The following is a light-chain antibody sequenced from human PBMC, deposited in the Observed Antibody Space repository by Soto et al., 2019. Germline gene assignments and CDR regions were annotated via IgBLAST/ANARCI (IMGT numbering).Light chain of an antibody. CDR3: QHRSNWLYT. V-gene: IGKV3-11*01. CDR1: QSVSSY. J-gene: IGKJ2*01. Sequence: EIVLTQSPATLCLSPGERATLSCRASQSVSSYLAWYQQKPGQAPRLLIFDASNRATGIPARFSGSGSGTDFTLTISSLEPEDFAVYYCQHRSNWLYTFGQGTKLEIK. CDR2: DAS.